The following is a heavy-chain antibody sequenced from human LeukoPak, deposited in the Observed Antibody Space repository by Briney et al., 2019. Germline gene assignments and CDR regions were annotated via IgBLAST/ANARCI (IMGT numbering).Heavy chain of an antibody. V-gene: IGHV3-7*01. CDR1: GFTFSSYW. CDR3: ARSTTVKPRPSAFDI. D-gene: IGHD6-6*01. J-gene: IGHJ3*02. Sequence: GGSLRLSCAASGFTFSSYWMSWVRQAPGKGLEWVANIKQDGSEKYYVDSVKGRFTISRDNAKNSLYLQMNSLRAEDTAVYYCARSTTVKPRPSAFDIWGQGTMVTVSS. CDR2: IKQDGSEK.